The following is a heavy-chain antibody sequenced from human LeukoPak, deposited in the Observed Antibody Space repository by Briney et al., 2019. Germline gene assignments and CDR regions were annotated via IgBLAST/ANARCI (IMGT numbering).Heavy chain of an antibody. D-gene: IGHD2-2*02. CDR2: LYTSGST. J-gene: IGHJ6*03. V-gene: IGHV4-4*07. CDR3: AREGCSSTSCYRGYYMDV. CDR1: GGSISSYY. Sequence: PSETLSLTCTVSGGSISSYYWSWIRQPAGKGLEWIGRLYTSGSTNYNPSLKSRVTMSVDTSKNQFSLKLSSVTAADTAVYYCAREGCSSTSCYRGYYMDVWGKGTTVTVSS.